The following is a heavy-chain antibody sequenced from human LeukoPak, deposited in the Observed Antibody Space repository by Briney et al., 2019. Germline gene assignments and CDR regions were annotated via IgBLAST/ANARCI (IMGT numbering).Heavy chain of an antibody. CDR1: GVSISSYY. CDR2: IYYSGST. D-gene: IGHD2-2*01. CDR3: ARAGGYQLPHS. J-gene: IGHJ4*02. Sequence: SETLSLTCTVSGVSISSYYWSWIRQPPGKGLEWIGYIYYSGSTNYNPSLKSRVTISVDTSKNQFSLKLSSVTAADTAVYYCARAGGYQLPHSWGQGTLVTVSS. V-gene: IGHV4-59*01.